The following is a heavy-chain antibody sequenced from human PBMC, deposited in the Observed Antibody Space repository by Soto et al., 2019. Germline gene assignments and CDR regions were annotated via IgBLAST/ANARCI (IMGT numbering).Heavy chain of an antibody. V-gene: IGHV3-13*05. J-gene: IGHJ6*02. CDR1: GFTFSNFD. D-gene: IGHD2-2*02. CDR3: ARAYTGRLPRRADYYYAMDV. CDR2: IGAARDP. Sequence: LRLSCATSGFTFSNFDMHWVRQVPGKGLEWVSAIGAARDPYYLGSVNGRFTISRENAKNSVYLQMNDLRAGDSAVYYCARAYTGRLPRRADYYYAMDVWGQGTTVTVSS.